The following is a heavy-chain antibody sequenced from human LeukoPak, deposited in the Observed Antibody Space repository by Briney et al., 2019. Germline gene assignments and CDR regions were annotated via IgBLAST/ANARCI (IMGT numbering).Heavy chain of an antibody. Sequence: SVKVSCKASGGTFSSYAISWVRQAPGQGLEWMGRIIPILGIANYAQKFQGRVTITADKSTSTAYMELSSLRSEDTAVYYCARGFELERLTGPTKFDPWGQGTLVTVSS. V-gene: IGHV1-69*04. CDR3: ARGFELERLTGPTKFDP. CDR1: GGTFSSYA. J-gene: IGHJ5*02. CDR2: IIPILGIA. D-gene: IGHD1-1*01.